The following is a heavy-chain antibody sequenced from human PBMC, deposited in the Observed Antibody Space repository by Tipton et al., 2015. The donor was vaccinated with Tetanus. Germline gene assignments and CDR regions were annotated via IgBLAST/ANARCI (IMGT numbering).Heavy chain of an antibody. Sequence: SLRLSCAASGFTFSSYAMGWVRQAPGKGLEWVSAISGSGGGTYYADSVKGRFIISRDNSKNTLYLQMNSLRAEDTAVYYCAKDRYDSSGYYYLWDYWGQGTLATVSS. V-gene: IGHV3-23*01. D-gene: IGHD3-22*01. CDR3: AKDRYDSSGYYYLWDY. CDR1: GFTFSSYA. CDR2: ISGSGGGT. J-gene: IGHJ4*02.